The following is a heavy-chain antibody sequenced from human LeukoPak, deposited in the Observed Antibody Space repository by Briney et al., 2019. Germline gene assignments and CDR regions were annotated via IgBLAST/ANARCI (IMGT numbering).Heavy chain of an antibody. J-gene: IGHJ6*02. CDR3: AKYCTSTSCSQAGTPYYGMDG. V-gene: IGHV3-23*01. D-gene: IGHD2-2*01. CDR2: ISGSGGTT. CDR1: GFTFSSYA. Sequence: GGSLRLSCAASGFTFSSYAMTWVRQAAGKGLEWVSVISGSGGTTRYADSVKGRFTISRDNSKNTLYLQINSLRAEDTAVYYCAKYCTSTSCSQAGTPYYGMDGWGQGTTVTVSS.